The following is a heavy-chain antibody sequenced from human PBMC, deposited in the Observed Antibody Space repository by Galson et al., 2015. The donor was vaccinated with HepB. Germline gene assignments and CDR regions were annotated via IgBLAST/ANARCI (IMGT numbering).Heavy chain of an antibody. CDR3: ASLGYCSGGSCRRVDY. V-gene: IGHV1-69*02. CDR2: ILPILSIA. J-gene: IGHJ4*02. Sequence: SVKVSCKASGGTFSTYTINWVRQAPGQGLEWMGRILPILSIANYTQNFQGRVTITPDKSTGPAYLELSSLRSDDTAVYYCASLGYCSGGSCRRVDYWGQGTLVTVSS. D-gene: IGHD2-15*01. CDR1: GGTFSTYT.